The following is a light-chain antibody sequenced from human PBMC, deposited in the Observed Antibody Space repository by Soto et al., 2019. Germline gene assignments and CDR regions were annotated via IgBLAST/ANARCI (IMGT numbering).Light chain of an antibody. V-gene: IGLV2-14*01. CDR2: DVS. CDR1: SSDVGGYNY. J-gene: IGLJ1*01. CDR3: SSYTSSSTLKV. Sequence: QSVLPQPASVSGSPGQPNTISCTGTSSDVGGYNYVSWYQQHPGKAPKLMIYDVSNRPSGVSNRFSGSKSGNTASLTISGLQAEDEADYYCSSYTSSSTLKVFGTGTKVTVL.